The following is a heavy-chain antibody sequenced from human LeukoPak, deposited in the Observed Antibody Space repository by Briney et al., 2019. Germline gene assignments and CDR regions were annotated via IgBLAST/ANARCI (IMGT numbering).Heavy chain of an antibody. J-gene: IGHJ4*02. CDR2: ISYDGSTT. CDR3: ARDRYNTSPDY. Sequence: GQSLRLSCAASGFTFSSIAMHRVRQAPGKGLEWVAVISYDGSTTYYADSVKGRSNISRDNSKNTLYLQMNSLRAEDTALYHCARDRYNTSPDYWGRGTLVTVSS. V-gene: IGHV3-30-3*01. CDR1: GFTFSSIA. D-gene: IGHD1-14*01.